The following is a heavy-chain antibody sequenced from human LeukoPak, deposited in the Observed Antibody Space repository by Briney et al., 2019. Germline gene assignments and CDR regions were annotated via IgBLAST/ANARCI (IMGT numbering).Heavy chain of an antibody. D-gene: IGHD4-17*01. CDR1: GFTFSSYA. Sequence: GGSLRLSCAASGFTFSSYAMSWVRQAPGKGLEWVSGISGSGGSTYYADSVKGRFTISRDNAKNSLYLQMNSLRAEDTAVYYCAREGSMDYGDYVGYWGQGTLVAVSS. V-gene: IGHV3-23*01. CDR2: ISGSGGST. CDR3: AREGSMDYGDYVGY. J-gene: IGHJ4*02.